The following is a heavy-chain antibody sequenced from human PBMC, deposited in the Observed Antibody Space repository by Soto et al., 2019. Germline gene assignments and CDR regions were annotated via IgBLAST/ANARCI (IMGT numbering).Heavy chain of an antibody. CDR1: GFTVSSNY. CDR3: AVGGYFDSFRLDY. Sequence: PGGSLRLSCAASGFTVSSNYMSWVRQAPGKGLERVSVIYSGGSTYYADSVKGRFTISRHNSKNTLYLQMNSLRAEDTAVYYCAVGGYFDSFRLDYRGQGTLVTVSS. V-gene: IGHV3-53*04. J-gene: IGHJ4*02. D-gene: IGHD3-9*01. CDR2: IYSGGST.